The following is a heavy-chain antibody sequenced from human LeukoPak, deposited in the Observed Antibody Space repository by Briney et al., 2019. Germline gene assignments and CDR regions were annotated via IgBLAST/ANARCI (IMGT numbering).Heavy chain of an antibody. CDR2: IIPIFGTA. V-gene: IGHV1-69*05. Sequence: ASVTVSCKASGGTFSSYAISWVRQAPGQGLEWMGGIIPIFGTANYAQKFQGRVTITTDESTSTAYMELSSLRSEDTAVYYCAREIEYSSSYFDYWGQGTLVTVSS. CDR1: GGTFSSYA. J-gene: IGHJ4*02. CDR3: AREIEYSSSYFDY. D-gene: IGHD6-6*01.